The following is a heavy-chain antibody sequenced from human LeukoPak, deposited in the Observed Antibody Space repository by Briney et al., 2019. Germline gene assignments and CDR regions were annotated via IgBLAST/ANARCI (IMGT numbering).Heavy chain of an antibody. Sequence: ASVKVSCKASGYTFTNYGISGLRQPSGQGLDGMGRISAYNGNTHYAQKLQGRVTMTTDTSTSTAYMELRSLRSDDTAVYYCARVYPPPDYYYGMDVWGQGTTVTVSS. CDR3: ARVYPPPDYYYGMDV. CDR2: ISAYNGNT. V-gene: IGHV1-18*01. J-gene: IGHJ6*02. CDR1: GYTFTNYG.